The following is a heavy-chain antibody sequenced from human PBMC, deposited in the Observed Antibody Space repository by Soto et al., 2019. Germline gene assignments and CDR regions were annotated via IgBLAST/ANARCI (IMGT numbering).Heavy chain of an antibody. CDR1: GFTFSSCV. CDR3: AKGLINGRWYAED. CDR2: ISDSGSGT. V-gene: IGHV3-23*01. Sequence: EVHLLESGGGLVYPGASLRLSCGASGFTFSSCVMTWVRQAPGKGLEWVSCISDSGSGTHYADSVKGRFTIPRDNSKNTMYLQMNNLKAEDTGVYYCAKGLINGRWYAEDWGQGTLVTVSS. D-gene: IGHD6-13*01. J-gene: IGHJ4*02.